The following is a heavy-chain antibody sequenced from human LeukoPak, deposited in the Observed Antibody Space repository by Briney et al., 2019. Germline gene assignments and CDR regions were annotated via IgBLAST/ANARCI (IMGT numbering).Heavy chain of an antibody. CDR1: GFTFSDYS. D-gene: IGHD1-26*01. V-gene: IGHV3-21*01. Sequence: GGSLRLSCAASGFTFSDYSMNWVRQAPGKGLEWVASVSRTSRHVYYAGSVKGRFTISRDYAKNSLYLQMNSLRAEDMAVYFCVRDLMSMGATTAYLHHWGQGTLVTVSS. CDR3: VRDLMSMGATTAYLHH. CDR2: VSRTSRHV. J-gene: IGHJ1*01.